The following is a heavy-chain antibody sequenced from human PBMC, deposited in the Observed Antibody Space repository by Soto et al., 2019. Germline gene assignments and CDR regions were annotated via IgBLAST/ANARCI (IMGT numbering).Heavy chain of an antibody. V-gene: IGHV3-23*01. CDR2: ISGSGGST. D-gene: IGHD2-15*01. CDR3: AKDGGLGYCRGGSCYASDY. Sequence: GGSLRLSCAASGFTFSSYAMSWVRQAPGKGLEWVSAISGSGGSTYYADSVKGRFTISRDNSKNTLYLQMNSLRAEDTAVYYCAKDGGLGYCRGGSCYASDYWGQGTLVTVSS. J-gene: IGHJ4*02. CDR1: GFTFSSYA.